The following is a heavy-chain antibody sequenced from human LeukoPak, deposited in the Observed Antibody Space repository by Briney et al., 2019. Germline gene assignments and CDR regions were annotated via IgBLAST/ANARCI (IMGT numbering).Heavy chain of an antibody. CDR3: ARGIKWERSGVDY. CDR2: FDPEEDET. V-gene: IGHV1-24*01. CDR1: GYSLTEYS. Sequence: ASVKVSCKVSGYSLTEYSMRWVRQAPGKGLEWMGGFDPEEDETIYAQKFQGRVTLTEDTSSDTAYMELSSLRSEDTAVYYCARGIKWERSGVDYWGQGTLVTVSS. D-gene: IGHD1-26*01. J-gene: IGHJ4*02.